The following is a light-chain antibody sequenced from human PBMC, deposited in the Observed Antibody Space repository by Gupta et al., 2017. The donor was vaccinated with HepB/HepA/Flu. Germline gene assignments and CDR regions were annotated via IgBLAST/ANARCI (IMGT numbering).Light chain of an antibody. CDR3: QQYYSSPLT. CDR1: QRVLYSSNNKNY. CDR2: WAS. J-gene: IGKJ4*01. Sequence: DIVMTQSPVSLAVSLGERPTINCKSTQRVLYSSNNKNYLTWYQQKPGPPPKLLIYWASTRQSGVPDRFSGSGSGTDFTLTISSLQAEDVAVYYCQQYYSSPLTFGGGTKVEMK. V-gene: IGKV4-1*01.